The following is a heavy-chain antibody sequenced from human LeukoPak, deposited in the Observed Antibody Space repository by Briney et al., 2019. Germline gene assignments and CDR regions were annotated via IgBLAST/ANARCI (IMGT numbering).Heavy chain of an antibody. J-gene: IGHJ4*02. V-gene: IGHV3-21*01. CDR2: ISSSSSYI. Sequence: PGGSLRLSCAASGFTFSSYSMNWVRQAPGKGLEWVSSISSSSSYIYYADSVKGRFTISRDNAKNSLYLQMNSLRAEDTAVYYCAQNYGPGSYVDYWGQGTLVTVSS. CDR3: AQNYGPGSYVDY. CDR1: GFTFSSYS. D-gene: IGHD3-10*01.